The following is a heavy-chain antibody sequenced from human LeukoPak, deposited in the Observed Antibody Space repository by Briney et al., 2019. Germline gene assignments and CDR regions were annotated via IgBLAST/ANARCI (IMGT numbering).Heavy chain of an antibody. Sequence: PSETLSLTCAVYGGSFSGYYWSWIRQPPGKGLEWIGEINHSGSTNYNPSLKSRVTISVDTSKSQFSLKLSSVTAADTAVCYCARLIGTRPPFDYWGQGTLVTVSS. J-gene: IGHJ4*02. V-gene: IGHV4-34*01. CDR1: GGSFSGYY. CDR3: ARLIGTRPPFDY. CDR2: INHSGST.